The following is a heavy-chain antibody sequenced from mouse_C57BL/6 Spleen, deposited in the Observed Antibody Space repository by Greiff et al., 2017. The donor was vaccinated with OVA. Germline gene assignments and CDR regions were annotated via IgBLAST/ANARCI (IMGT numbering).Heavy chain of an antibody. Sequence: DVHLVESGGGLVQPGGSLKLSCAASGFTFSDYYMYWVRQTPEKRLEWVAYISNGGGSTYYPDTVKGRFTISRDNAKNTLYLQMSRLKSEDTAMYYCAGTFDYWGQGTTLTVSS. CDR1: GFTFSDYY. V-gene: IGHV5-12*01. CDR2: ISNGGGST. CDR3: AGTFDY. J-gene: IGHJ2*01. D-gene: IGHD2-14*01.